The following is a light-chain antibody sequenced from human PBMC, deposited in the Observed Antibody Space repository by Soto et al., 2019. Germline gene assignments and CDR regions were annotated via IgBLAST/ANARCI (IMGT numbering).Light chain of an antibody. J-gene: IGKJ4*01. Sequence: AIQLTQSPSSLSASVGDRVTITCRASQGISSALAWYQQKPGKAPKLLIYDASSLESGVPSRFSGSGSGTDFTLTISSLQPEDFATYYCQQFNNYPRITFGGGTKVEIK. CDR2: DAS. CDR3: QQFNNYPRIT. V-gene: IGKV1D-13*01. CDR1: QGISSA.